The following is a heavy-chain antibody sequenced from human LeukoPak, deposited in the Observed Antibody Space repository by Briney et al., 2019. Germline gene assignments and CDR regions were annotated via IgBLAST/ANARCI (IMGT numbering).Heavy chain of an antibody. V-gene: IGHV3-30*03. CDR1: GFTLSSYW. D-gene: IGHD1-7*01. CDR2: ISYDGNNQ. J-gene: IGHJ4*02. CDR3: AREWGQYNWNYVLYY. Sequence: PGGSLRLSCAASGFTLSSYWMTWVRQAPGRGLEWVAVISYDGNNQYYADSVKGRFTISRDNSKNTLYLQMNSLRAEDTSIYYCAREWGQYNWNYVLYYWGQGSLVTVSS.